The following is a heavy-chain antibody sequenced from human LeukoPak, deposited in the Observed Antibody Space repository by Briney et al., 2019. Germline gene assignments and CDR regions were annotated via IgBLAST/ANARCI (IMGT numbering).Heavy chain of an antibody. CDR1: GGTFSSYA. D-gene: IGHD3-10*01. CDR2: IIPIFGTA. V-gene: IGHV1-69*13. CDR3: VSVHGSGRNLNPFDP. Sequence: GASVKVSCNASGGTFSSYAISWVRQAPGQGLEWMGGIIPIFGTANYAQKFQGRVTITADESTSTAYMELSSLRSEDTAVYYCVSVHGSGRNLNPFDPWGQGTLVTVSS. J-gene: IGHJ5*02.